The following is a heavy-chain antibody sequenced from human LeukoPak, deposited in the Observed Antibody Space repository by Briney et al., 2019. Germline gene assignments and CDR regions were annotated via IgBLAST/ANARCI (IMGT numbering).Heavy chain of an antibody. J-gene: IGHJ6*03. V-gene: IGHV3-21*01. CDR1: GFTFSSYS. CDR2: ISSSSSYI. CDR3: ATRTPAAILHGPNMDV. Sequence: GGSLRLSCAASGFTFSSYSTNWVRQAPGKGREWVSSISSSSSYIYYADSVKGRFTISRDNAKNSLYLQMNSLRAEDTAVYYCATRTPAAILHGPNMDVWGKGTTVTVSS. D-gene: IGHD2-2*02.